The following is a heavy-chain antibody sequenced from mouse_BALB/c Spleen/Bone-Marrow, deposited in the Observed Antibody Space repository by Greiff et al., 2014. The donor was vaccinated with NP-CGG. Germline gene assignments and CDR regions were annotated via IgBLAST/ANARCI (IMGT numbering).Heavy chain of an antibody. CDR1: GYSFTGYY. D-gene: IGHD2-10*02. Sequence: SGPELVKPGPSVKISCKASGYSFTGYYMHWVEQSHGKSLEWIGKLNPYNGGTSYNQKFKGKATLTVDTSSSTAFMELHSLTSEDSLVYYCARQLYGNYAYWGLGTLVTVSA. J-gene: IGHJ3*01. CDR3: ARQLYGNYAY. CDR2: LNPYNGGT. V-gene: IGHV1S30*02.